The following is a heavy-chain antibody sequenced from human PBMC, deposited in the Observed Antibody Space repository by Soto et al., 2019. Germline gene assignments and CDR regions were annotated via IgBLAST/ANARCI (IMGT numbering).Heavy chain of an antibody. CDR3: ARVFSDSSSFFDP. CDR1: GGSISSGGYY. J-gene: IGHJ5*02. CDR2: IYYSGRT. Sequence: QVQLQESGPGLVKPSQTLSLTCTVSGGSISSGGYYWSWIRQHPGKGLEWIGYIYYSGRTYYNPSLKSRVTISVDTSKNQFSLKLSSVTAADRAVYYCARVFSDSSSFFDPWGQGTLVTFSS. D-gene: IGHD6-13*01. V-gene: IGHV4-31*03.